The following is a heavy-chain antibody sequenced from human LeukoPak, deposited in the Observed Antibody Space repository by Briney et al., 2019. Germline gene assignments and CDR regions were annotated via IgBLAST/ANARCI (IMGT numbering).Heavy chain of an antibody. CDR3: ARVLRYCSGGNCYSGGLGYMDV. CDR1: GFTFSSYG. V-gene: IGHV3-48*04. J-gene: IGHJ6*03. CDR2: ISRSGSTK. D-gene: IGHD2-15*01. Sequence: GGSLRLSCAASGFTFSSYGMSWVRQAPGKGLEWVSSISRSGSTKYYADSVKGRFTIPRDNAKNSLFLQMNSLRAEDTAVYYCARVLRYCSGGNCYSGGLGYMDVWAKGPRSPSP.